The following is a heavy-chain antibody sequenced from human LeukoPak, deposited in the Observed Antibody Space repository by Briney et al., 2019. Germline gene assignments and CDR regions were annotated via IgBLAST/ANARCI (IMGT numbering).Heavy chain of an antibody. Sequence: GSLRLSCAASGFTFSSYSMNWVRQPPGKGLEWIGEINHSGSTNYNPSLKSRVTISVDTSKNQFSLKLSSVTAADTAVYYCARDRLGYSYGFISWGQGTLVTVSS. V-gene: IGHV4-34*01. CDR1: GFTFSSYS. J-gene: IGHJ4*02. D-gene: IGHD5-18*01. CDR3: ARDRLGYSYGFIS. CDR2: INHSGST.